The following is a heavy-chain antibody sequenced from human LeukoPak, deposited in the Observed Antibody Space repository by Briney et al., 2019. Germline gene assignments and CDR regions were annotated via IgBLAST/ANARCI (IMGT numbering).Heavy chain of an antibody. CDR1: GFTFSDSY. CDR3: VRGHSFLKH. Sequence: SCAASGFTFSDSYMSWIRQAPGKGLECVSYISSTSSYTNYADSVKGRFTISRDNAKSSLYVQMNSLRAEDTAVYYYVRGHSFLKHWGQGTLVTVSS. V-gene: IGHV3-11*05. CDR2: ISSTSSYT. J-gene: IGHJ1*01. D-gene: IGHD5-18*01.